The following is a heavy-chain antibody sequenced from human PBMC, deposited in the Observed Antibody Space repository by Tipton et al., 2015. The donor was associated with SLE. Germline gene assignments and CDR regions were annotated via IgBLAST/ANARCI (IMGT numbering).Heavy chain of an antibody. V-gene: IGHV4-61*01. J-gene: IGHJ5*02. D-gene: IGHD6-6*01. CDR2: IHYSGTT. CDR3: ARGGASSKWLDP. Sequence: TLSLTCTVSGLSIHNFSSYWNWIRPPPGKGLEWIGYIHYSGTTHDNPSLKSRVTMSVDMSKNQFSLRLTSVNAADTAIYYCARGGASSKWLDPWGQGTLVTVSS. CDR1: GLSIHNFSSY.